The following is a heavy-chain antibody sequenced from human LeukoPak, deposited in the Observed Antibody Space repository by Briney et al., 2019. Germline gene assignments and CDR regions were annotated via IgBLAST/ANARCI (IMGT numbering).Heavy chain of an antibody. CDR3: ARSNGGNSGGTFWY. Sequence: GGSLRLSCAASGFTFSSYAMHWVRQAPGKGLEYVSAISSNGGSTYYANSVKGRFTTSRDNSKNTLYLQMGSLRAEDMAVYYCARSNGGNSGGTFWYWGQGTLVTVSS. D-gene: IGHD4-23*01. J-gene: IGHJ4*02. CDR2: ISSNGGST. CDR1: GFTFSSYA. V-gene: IGHV3-64*01.